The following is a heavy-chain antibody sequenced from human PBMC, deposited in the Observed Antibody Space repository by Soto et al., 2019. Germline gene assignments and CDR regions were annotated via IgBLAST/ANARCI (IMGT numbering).Heavy chain of an antibody. CDR3: ARDNVVGATGN. CDR1: GYTFTRYD. V-gene: IGHV1-8*01. D-gene: IGHD1-1*01. Sequence: QVQLVQSGAEVKKPGASVKVSCKASGYTFTRYDISRVRQATGQGPAGMGWWNPNSCDTVYAQKFQGRVTMPRNTPRTTAYTGPGSLRSEDTALSYGARDNVVGATGNWGQGTLVTVSS. CDR2: WNPNSCDT. J-gene: IGHJ4*02.